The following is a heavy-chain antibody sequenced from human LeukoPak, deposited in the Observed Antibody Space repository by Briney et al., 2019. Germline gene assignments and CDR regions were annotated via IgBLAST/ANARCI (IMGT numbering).Heavy chain of an antibody. CDR2: INWNGCST. J-gene: IGHJ4*02. CDR3: ARAEGNYYDSSTGDY. Sequence: GGSLRLSCAASGFTFDDYGMSWVRQAPGKGLEWVSGINWNGCSTGYADSVKGRFTISRDNAKNSLYLQMNSLRAEDTALYYCARAEGNYYDSSTGDYWGQGTLVTVSS. D-gene: IGHD3-22*01. V-gene: IGHV3-20*04. CDR1: GFTFDDYG.